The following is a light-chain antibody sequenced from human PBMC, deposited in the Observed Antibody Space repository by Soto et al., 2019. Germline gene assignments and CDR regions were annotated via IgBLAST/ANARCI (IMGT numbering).Light chain of an antibody. CDR3: QQYASSPIT. CDR1: QRVDSSY. V-gene: IGKV3-20*01. J-gene: IGKJ5*01. CDR2: GAS. Sequence: ILLTQSPDTLSLSAGDRVTLSWRASQRVDSSYVAWYQQRTGQAPRLLIYGASNWATGVPDRFSGSLSGTDFNLTISRLETEDFAVYFCQQYASSPITFGQGTRLEIK.